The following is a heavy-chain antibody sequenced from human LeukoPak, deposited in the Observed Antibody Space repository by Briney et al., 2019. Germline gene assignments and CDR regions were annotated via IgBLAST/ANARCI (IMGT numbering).Heavy chain of an antibody. J-gene: IGHJ4*02. D-gene: IGHD3-9*01. CDR3: ASTIDWLFDY. CDR1: GGSISSYY. V-gene: IGHV4-59*01. Sequence: SETLTLTCTASGGSISSYYWSWIRQPPGKGLEWIGDIYYSGSTNYNPSLESRITISVVTSKSQFSLKPSSVTAAETAVYYCASTIDWLFDYWGEGTVVTVSS. CDR2: IYYSGST.